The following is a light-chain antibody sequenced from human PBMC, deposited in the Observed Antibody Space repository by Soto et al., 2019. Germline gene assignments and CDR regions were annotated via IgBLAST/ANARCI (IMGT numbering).Light chain of an antibody. V-gene: IGKV3-20*01. CDR1: EKLSSNY. J-gene: IGKJ1*01. CDR3: QQFGNSVRT. Sequence: EVVLTQSPGTLSLSPGERATHSCRASEKLSSNYLAWYQQKPGQAPRVLIYATSNRATGIPDRFSGSGSGTDFTLTISRLEPEDFAVYYCQQFGNSVRTFGQGTKVEIK. CDR2: ATS.